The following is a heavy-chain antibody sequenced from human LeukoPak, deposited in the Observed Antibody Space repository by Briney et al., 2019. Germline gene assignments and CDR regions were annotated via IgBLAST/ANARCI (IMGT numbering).Heavy chain of an antibody. J-gene: IGHJ4*02. V-gene: IGHV4-38-2*02. D-gene: IGHD3-22*01. CDR3: ARGVGYDDTLGSYYGFFDY. Sequence: SETLSLTCSVSGHSISWGWVRQPPGKGLEWIGSLYDSGSSYYNPSLKSRVTLSVDTSKNELSLQLNSVTAADTAVYFCARGVGYDDTLGSYYGFFDYWGQGTLVAVSS. CDR2: LYDSGSS. CDR1: GHSIS.